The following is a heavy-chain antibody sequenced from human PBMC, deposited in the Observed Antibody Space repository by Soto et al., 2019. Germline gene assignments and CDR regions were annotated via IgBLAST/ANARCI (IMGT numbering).Heavy chain of an antibody. CDR1: GFTFSNAW. V-gene: IGHV3-15*01. CDR3: NTDPARGSSGWYRPFDY. Sequence: EVQLVESGGGLVKPGGSLRLSCAASGFTFSNAWMSWVRQAPGKGLEWVGRIKSKTDGGTTDYAAPVKGRFTISRDDSKNTLYLQMNSLKTEDTAVYYCNTDPARGSSGWYRPFDYWGQGPLVTVSS. CDR2: IKSKTDGGTT. J-gene: IGHJ4*02. D-gene: IGHD6-19*01.